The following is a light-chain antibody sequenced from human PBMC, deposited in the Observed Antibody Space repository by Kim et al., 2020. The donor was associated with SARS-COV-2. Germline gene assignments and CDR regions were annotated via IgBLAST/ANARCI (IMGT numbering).Light chain of an antibody. CDR1: SGHSSYA. CDR3: QTWGSGIRV. Sequence: ASVKLTCILSSGHSSYAIAWHQQQPEKGPRFLMKLKSDGSHIKGDGIPDRFSGSSSGAERYLTISSLQSEDEADYYCQTWGSGIRVFGGGTKLTVL. J-gene: IGLJ3*02. CDR2: LKSDGSH. V-gene: IGLV4-69*01.